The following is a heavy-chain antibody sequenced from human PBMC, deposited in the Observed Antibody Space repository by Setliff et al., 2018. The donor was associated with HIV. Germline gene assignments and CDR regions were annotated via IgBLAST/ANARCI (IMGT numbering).Heavy chain of an antibody. D-gene: IGHD1-1*01. J-gene: IGHJ3*02. CDR2: IYSSGTT. CDR3: AKCWRASGTYVFDI. Sequence: SETLSLTCTVSGGPMSGYYWSRLRQSPVKGLEWIGYIYSSGTTNYNPSFKSRVSISLDTSRSQFSLMLSSVAAADTAIYYCAKCWRASGTYVFDIWGLGTMVTVSS. V-gene: IGHV4-4*08. CDR1: GGPMSGYY.